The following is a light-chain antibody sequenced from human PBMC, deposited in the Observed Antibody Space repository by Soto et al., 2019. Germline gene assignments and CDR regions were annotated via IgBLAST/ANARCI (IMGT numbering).Light chain of an antibody. CDR3: FLSYSGARPVV. CDR1: TGAVTSGHY. CDR2: DTS. Sequence: QSVVTQEPSLTVSPGGTVTLTFYSSTGAVTSGHYPYWFQQKPGQAPTTLIYDTSKKHSWTPARFSGSLLGGKAALTLSGAQPEDEADYYCFLSYSGARPVVFGGGTKLTVL. V-gene: IGLV7-46*01. J-gene: IGLJ2*01.